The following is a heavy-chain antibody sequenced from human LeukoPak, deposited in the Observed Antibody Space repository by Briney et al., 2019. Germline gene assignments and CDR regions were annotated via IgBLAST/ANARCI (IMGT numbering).Heavy chain of an antibody. J-gene: IGHJ4*02. Sequence: GGSLRLSCSASGFTFSNYWMSWVRQAPEKGLEWVANIKQDESEKYYVDSVKGRFTISRDNAKSSLYLQMNSLRAEDTAVYYCARALDSSSSRYQAFEEWGQGTLVTVSS. CDR3: ARALDSSSSRYQAFEE. CDR1: GFTFSNYW. CDR2: IKQDESEK. D-gene: IGHD2-2*01. V-gene: IGHV3-7*01.